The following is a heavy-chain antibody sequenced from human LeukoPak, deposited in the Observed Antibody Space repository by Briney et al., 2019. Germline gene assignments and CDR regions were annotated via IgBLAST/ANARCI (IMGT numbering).Heavy chain of an antibody. CDR2: ISGNGGST. V-gene: IGHV3-23*01. CDR3: AEDRGAAAALCIDY. Sequence: GGPLRLSCAASGFTFSDYGMTWVRQAPGKGLEWVSTISGNGGSTYYADSVKGRFTISRDNSKNTLYLQMNTLRAEDTAIYYCAEDRGAAAALCIDYWGQGTLVTVSS. J-gene: IGHJ4*02. CDR1: GFTFSDYG. D-gene: IGHD6-13*01.